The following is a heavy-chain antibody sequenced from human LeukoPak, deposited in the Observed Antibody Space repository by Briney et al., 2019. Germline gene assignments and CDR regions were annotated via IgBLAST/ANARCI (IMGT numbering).Heavy chain of an antibody. V-gene: IGHV4-59*01. CDR3: ARVAYYYDTATYYNPAHLDF. CDR1: GGSISSYY. D-gene: IGHD3-10*01. J-gene: IGHJ4*02. CDR2: IYYSGST. Sequence: SETLSLTCTVSGGSISSYYWSWIRQPPGKGLEWIGYIYYSGSTNYNPSLKSRVTISVDTSENQFSLKLSSVTAADTAVYYCARVAYYYDTATYYNPAHLDFWGQGALVTVSS.